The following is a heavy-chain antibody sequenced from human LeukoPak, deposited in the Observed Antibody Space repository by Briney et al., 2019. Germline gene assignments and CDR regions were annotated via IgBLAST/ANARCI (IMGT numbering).Heavy chain of an antibody. D-gene: IGHD3-10*01. V-gene: IGHV1-2*04. CDR1: GYTLNGYY. CDR3: ARYRFGELSSYGMDV. Sequence: ASAKVPCKTSGYTLNGYYMHWVRQAPGEGLKWMAWINPNSGGTDYAQKFQGWVTMTRDTSISTAYMELSRLRSGDTAVHYCARYRFGELSSYGMDVWGKGTTVTVSS. J-gene: IGHJ6*04. CDR2: INPNSGGT.